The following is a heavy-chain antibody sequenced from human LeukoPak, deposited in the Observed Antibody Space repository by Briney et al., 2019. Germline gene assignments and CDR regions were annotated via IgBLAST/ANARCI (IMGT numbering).Heavy chain of an antibody. V-gene: IGHV3-30*02. J-gene: IGHJ3*02. D-gene: IGHD5-18*01. CDR1: GFTFSSYW. CDR3: AKDYIYGGWGNASDI. CDR2: IRFDGSSK. Sequence: SGGSLRLSCAASGFTFSSYWMSWVRQAPGKGLEWVAFIRFDGSSKFYTDSVKGRFTISRDNSKNTLNLQMNSLRAEDTAVYYCAKDYIYGGWGNASDIWGQGTKVTVSS.